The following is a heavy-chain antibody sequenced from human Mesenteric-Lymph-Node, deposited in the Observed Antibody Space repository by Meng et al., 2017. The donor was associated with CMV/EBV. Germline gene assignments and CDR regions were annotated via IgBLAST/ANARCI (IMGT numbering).Heavy chain of an antibody. CDR1: GFTFSSYS. CDR2: ISGSGHRT. CDR3: AREKSSYDFWSGLYGMDV. Sequence: GGSLRLSCAASGFTFSSYSMNWVRQAPGKGLEWVSGISGSGHRTYYADSVKGRFTISRDNSKNTLYLQMNSLRAEDTAVYYCAREKSSYDFWSGLYGMDVWGQGTTVTVSS. J-gene: IGHJ6*02. V-gene: IGHV3-23*01. D-gene: IGHD3-3*01.